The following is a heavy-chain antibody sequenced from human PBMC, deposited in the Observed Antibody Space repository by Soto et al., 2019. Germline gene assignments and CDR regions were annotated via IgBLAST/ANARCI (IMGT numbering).Heavy chain of an antibody. CDR1: GGTFSSYA. CDR3: ARDYGHDCSGGRCYFYF. D-gene: IGHD2-15*01. J-gene: IGHJ4*02. Sequence: QVQLVQSGAEVKKPGSSVKVSCKASGGTFSSYAISWVRQAPGQGLEWMGGITPIFGTANYAQKFQGRVTITADESTSTAHMELSSLRSEDTDVYYCARDYGHDCSGGRCYFYFWGQGTLVTVSS. CDR2: ITPIFGTA. V-gene: IGHV1-69*01.